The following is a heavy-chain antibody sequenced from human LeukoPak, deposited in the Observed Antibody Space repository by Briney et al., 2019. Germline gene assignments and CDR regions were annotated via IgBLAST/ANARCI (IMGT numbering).Heavy chain of an antibody. J-gene: IGHJ4*02. CDR1: GGTFSSYA. D-gene: IGHD2-15*01. CDR2: IIPIIGTA. V-gene: IGHV1-69*01. Sequence: ASVKVSCKASGGTFSSYAISWVRQAPGQGVEWMGGIIPIIGTANYAQKFQGRVTITADESTSTAYMELSSLRSEDTAVYYCARDLMGYCSGGSCCLGYWGQGTLVTVSS. CDR3: ARDLMGYCSGGSCCLGY.